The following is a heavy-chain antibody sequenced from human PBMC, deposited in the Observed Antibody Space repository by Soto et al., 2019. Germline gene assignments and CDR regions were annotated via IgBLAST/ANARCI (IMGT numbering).Heavy chain of an antibody. V-gene: IGHV3-23*01. D-gene: IGHD3-10*01. J-gene: IGHJ4*02. Sequence: GGSLRLSCAASGFTFSSYAMSWVRQAPGKGLEWVSAISGSGGSTYYADSVKGRFTISRDNSKNTLYLQMNSLGAEDTAVYYCAKYVAGGSGSLNVYYFDYWGQGTLVTVSS. CDR2: ISGSGGST. CDR3: AKYVAGGSGSLNVYYFDY. CDR1: GFTFSSYA.